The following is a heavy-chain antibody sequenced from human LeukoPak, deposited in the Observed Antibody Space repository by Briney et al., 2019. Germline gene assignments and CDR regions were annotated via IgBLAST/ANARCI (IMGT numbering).Heavy chain of an antibody. CDR1: GGTFSSYA. CDR3: ARVRIVAAAHDAFDI. CDR2: IIPILGIA. D-gene: IGHD6-25*01. V-gene: IGHV1-69*04. Sequence: GSSVKVSCKASGGTFSSYAISWVRQAPGQGLEWMGRIIPILGIANYAQKFQGRVTITADKSTSTAYMELSSLRSEDTAVYYCARVRIVAAAHDAFDIWGQGTMVTVSS. J-gene: IGHJ3*02.